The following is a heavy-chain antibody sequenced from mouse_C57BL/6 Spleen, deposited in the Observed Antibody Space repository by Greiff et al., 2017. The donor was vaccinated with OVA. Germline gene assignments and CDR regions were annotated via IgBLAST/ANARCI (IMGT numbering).Heavy chain of an antibody. J-gene: IGHJ3*01. V-gene: IGHV1-50*01. CDR1: GYTFTSYW. CDR2: IDPSDSYT. D-gene: IGHD2-4*01. Sequence: VQLQQPGAELVKPGASVKLSCKASGYTFTSYWMQWVKQRPGQGLEWIGEIDPSDSYTNYNQKFKGKATMTVDTSSSTAYMQLSSLTSEDSAVYYCARAGNDYGVGFAYWGQGTLVTVSA. CDR3: ARAGNDYGVGFAY.